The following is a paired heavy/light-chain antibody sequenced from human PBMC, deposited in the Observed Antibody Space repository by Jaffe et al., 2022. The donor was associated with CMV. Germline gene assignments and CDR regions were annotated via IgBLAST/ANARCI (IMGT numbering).Light chain of an antibody. CDR1: SSNIGAGYD. Sequence: QSVLTQPPSVSGAPGQKVTISCTGSSSNIGAGYDVHWYQQLPGTAPKLLIYGNDNRPSGVPDRFSGSKSGTSASLAITGLQPEDEADYYCQSYDKSLSSRYIFGTGTKVAVL. CDR3: QSYDKSLSSRYI. CDR2: GND. V-gene: IGLV1-40*01. J-gene: IGLJ1*01.
Heavy chain of an antibody. CDR1: GLTFPDYS. V-gene: IGHV3-43*01. Sequence: EVQLVESGGVVAQPGGSLRLSCAASGLTFPDYSFHWVRQAPGKGLEWVSLISWDGGNTYYADSVKGRFTISRDNSKNSLYLQMNSLRTEDTALYYCVKVYGSGWYPRNDAFDMWGRGTMVTVSS. D-gene: IGHD6-19*01. CDR3: VKVYGSGWYPRNDAFDM. J-gene: IGHJ3*02. CDR2: ISWDGGNT.